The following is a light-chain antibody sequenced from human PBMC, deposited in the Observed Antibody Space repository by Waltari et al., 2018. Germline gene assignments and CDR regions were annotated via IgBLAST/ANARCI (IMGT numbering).Light chain of an antibody. Sequence: TQDPAVSVALGQTIRITCRGDSLRTSYASWYQVKTGQAPVLVMFGKEKRPSGVPDRISGESSETTSSLIITGAQAEDEADYYCSSRNGRASQVVFAGGTKVTVL. CDR2: GKE. CDR1: SLRTSY. V-gene: IGLV3-19*01. CDR3: SSRNGRASQVV. J-gene: IGLJ2*01.